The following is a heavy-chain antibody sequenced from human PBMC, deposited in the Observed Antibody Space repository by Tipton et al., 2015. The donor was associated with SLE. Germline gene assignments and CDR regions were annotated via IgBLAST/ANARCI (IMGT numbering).Heavy chain of an antibody. V-gene: IGHV4-59*10. CDR1: GRSFSGYY. Sequence: LRLSCAVYGRSFSGYYWSWIRQPAGKGLEWIGRIYTSGSTNYNPSLKSRVTMSVDTSENQFSLKLSSVTAADTAVYYCARVEGPTTATEYFQHWGQGPLVTVSS. CDR2: IYTSGST. J-gene: IGHJ1*01. CDR3: ARVEGPTTATEYFQH. D-gene: IGHD4-17*01.